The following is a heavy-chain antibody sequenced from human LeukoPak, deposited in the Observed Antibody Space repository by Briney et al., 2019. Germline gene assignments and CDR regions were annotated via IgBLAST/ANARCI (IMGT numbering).Heavy chain of an antibody. J-gene: IGHJ5*02. D-gene: IGHD1-26*01. V-gene: IGHV3-74*01. CDR2: INSDGSSR. Sequence: GGSLRLSCAAFGFTFSSYRMHWVRQAPGKGLVWVSRINSDGSSRHYADSVKGRFTISRDNAKNTLYPQMNSLRADDTAVYYCARVEKKLIVGTTNHWFDPWGRGTLVTVSS. CDR3: ARVEKKLIVGTTNHWFDP. CDR1: GFTFSSYR.